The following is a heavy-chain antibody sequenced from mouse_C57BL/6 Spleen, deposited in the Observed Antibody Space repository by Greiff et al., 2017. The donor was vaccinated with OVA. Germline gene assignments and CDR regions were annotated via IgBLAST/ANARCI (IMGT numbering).Heavy chain of an antibody. CDR3: ARSLINTGGYFDY. J-gene: IGHJ2*01. CDR2: IWWDDDK. D-gene: IGHD1-2*01. V-gene: IGHV8-8*01. Sequence: ESGPGILQPSQTLSLTCSFSGFSLSTFGMGVGWIRQPSGKGLEWLAHIWWDDDKYYNPALKSRLTNAKDTAKNQGCIKIANVDTADTATYDCARSLINTGGYFDYWGQGTTLTVSS. CDR1: GFSLSTFGMG.